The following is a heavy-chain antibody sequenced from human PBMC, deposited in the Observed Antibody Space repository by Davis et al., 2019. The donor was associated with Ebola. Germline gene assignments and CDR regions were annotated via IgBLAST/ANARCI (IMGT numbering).Heavy chain of an antibody. V-gene: IGHV4-4*02. CDR1: GGPIISSNW. J-gene: IGHJ4*02. CDR2: IYHSGNT. Sequence: MPSEILSSTFAAPGGPIISSNWWNWVSQPPGKGLEWLAEIYHSGNTNYNPSFKSRVTISVDKSKNQSSLKLSSVTAADTAVCYCARGGGHSSGWIDYWGQGTLVTVSS. CDR3: ARGGGHSSGWIDY. D-gene: IGHD6-19*01.